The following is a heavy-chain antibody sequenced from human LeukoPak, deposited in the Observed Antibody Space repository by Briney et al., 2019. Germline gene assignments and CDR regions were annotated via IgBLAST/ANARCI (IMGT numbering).Heavy chain of an antibody. D-gene: IGHD6-6*01. CDR2: INHSGST. V-gene: IGHV4-34*01. CDR3: ARGTAARGSKYYYYYYMDV. CDR1: GGSFSGYY. J-gene: IGHJ6*03. Sequence: SETLSLTCAVYGGSFSGYYWSWIRQPPGKGLEWIGEINHSGSTNYNPSLKSRVTISVDTSKNQFSLKLSSVTAADTAVYYCARGTAARGSKYYYYYYMDVWGKGTTVTVSS.